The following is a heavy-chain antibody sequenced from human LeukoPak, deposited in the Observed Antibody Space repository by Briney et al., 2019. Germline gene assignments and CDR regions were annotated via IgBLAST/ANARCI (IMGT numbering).Heavy chain of an antibody. CDR1: GGSISSYY. J-gene: IGHJ3*02. CDR2: IYYSGST. D-gene: IGHD3-9*01. Sequence: SETLSLTCTVSGGSISSYYWSWIRQPPGKGLEWIGYIYYSGSTNYNPSLNSRVTISVDTSKNQFSLKLSSVTAADTAVYYCARRIYYDILTAQRDDAFDIWGQGTMVTVSS. CDR3: ARRIYYDILTAQRDDAFDI. V-gene: IGHV4-59*01.